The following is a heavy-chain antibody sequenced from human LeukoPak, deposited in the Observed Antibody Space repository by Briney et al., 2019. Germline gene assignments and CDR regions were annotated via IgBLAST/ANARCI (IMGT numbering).Heavy chain of an antibody. D-gene: IGHD2-8*01. J-gene: IGHJ4*01. Sequence: TGGSLRLSCAASGFTFSSYTMNWVRQAPGKGLEWVSYISSGNSNIYYADSVKGRFTISRDNAKNSLYLQMNSLKIEDTAVYYCTKLARAPRDFDYWGQGTLVTVSS. V-gene: IGHV3-48*01. CDR2: ISSGNSNI. CDR1: GFTFSSYT. CDR3: TKLARAPRDFDY.